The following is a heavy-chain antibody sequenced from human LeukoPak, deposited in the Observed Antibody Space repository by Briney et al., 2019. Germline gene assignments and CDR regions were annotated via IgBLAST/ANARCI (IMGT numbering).Heavy chain of an antibody. V-gene: IGHV3-21*01. CDR2: ISSSGSYI. D-gene: IGHD2/OR15-2a*01. CDR1: GFTFSSYS. Sequence: GGPLRLSCAASGFTFSSYSMNWVRQAPGKGLEWVSSISSSGSYIYYADSLKGRFTISRDNAKNSLYLQMHSLRAEDTAVYNCATSPFYSFDYWGQGALVTVSS. CDR3: ATSPFYSFDY. J-gene: IGHJ4*02.